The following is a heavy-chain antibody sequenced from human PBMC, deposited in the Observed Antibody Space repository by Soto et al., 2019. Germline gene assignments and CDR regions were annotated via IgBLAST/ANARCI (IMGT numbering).Heavy chain of an antibody. J-gene: IGHJ5*02. D-gene: IGHD6-13*01. CDR2: IYYSGST. CDR1: GGSISSYY. V-gene: IGHV4-59*08. CDR3: ARSQSWYSSSWYPGWFDP. Sequence: SETLSLTCTVSGGSISSYYWSWIRQPPGKGLEWIGYIYYSGSTNYNPSLKSRVTIPVDTSKNQFSLKLSSVTAADTAVYYCARSQSWYSSSWYPGWFDPWGQGTLVTVSS.